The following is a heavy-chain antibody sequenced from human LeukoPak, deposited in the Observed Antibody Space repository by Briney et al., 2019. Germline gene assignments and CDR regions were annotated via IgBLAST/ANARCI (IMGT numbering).Heavy chain of an antibody. J-gene: IGHJ5*02. Sequence: SETLSLTCTVSGGSISSSRYYWGWIRQPPGKGLEWIGSIYYSGSTYYNPSLKSRVTISVDTSKNQFSLKLSSVTAADTAVYYCARDSSSYLDCFDPWGQGTLVTVSS. V-gene: IGHV4-39*02. CDR1: GGSISSSRYY. CDR2: IYYSGST. CDR3: ARDSSSYLDCFDP. D-gene: IGHD6-13*01.